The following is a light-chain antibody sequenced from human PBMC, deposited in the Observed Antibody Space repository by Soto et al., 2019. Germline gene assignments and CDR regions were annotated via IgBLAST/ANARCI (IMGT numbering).Light chain of an antibody. CDR1: SSNVGGYQY. CDR2: EVS. Sequence: QSALTQPASVSGSPGQSITIPCTGTSSNVGGYQYVSWYQQHPGKAPKLMIYEVSNRPSGVSNRFSGSKSGNTASLTISGLQPEDETDYYCSSYTSSNTLDFGSGTKVTVL. CDR3: SSYTSSNTLD. J-gene: IGLJ1*01. V-gene: IGLV2-14*01.